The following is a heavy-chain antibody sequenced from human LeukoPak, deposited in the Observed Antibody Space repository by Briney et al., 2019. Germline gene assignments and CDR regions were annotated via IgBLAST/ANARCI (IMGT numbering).Heavy chain of an antibody. V-gene: IGHV3-7*01. Sequence: GGSLRLSCAAPGFTFSRHWMSWVRQAPGKGLEWVANIKEDGSDKYYVDSVKGRFTISRDNAQNSVYLQMNSLRAEDTAVYYCGREEFHSADFRGQGTLVTVSS. CDR3: GREEFHSADF. D-gene: IGHD3-10*01. J-gene: IGHJ4*02. CDR1: GFTFSRHW. CDR2: IKEDGSDK.